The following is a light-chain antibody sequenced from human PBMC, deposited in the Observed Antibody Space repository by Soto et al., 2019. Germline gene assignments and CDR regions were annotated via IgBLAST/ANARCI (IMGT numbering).Light chain of an antibody. CDR1: SSDVGGYNY. CDR3: SSYITSSTVG. Sequence: QSALTQPASVSGSPGQSITISCTGTSSDVGGYNYVSWYQQHPGKAPKLMIYDVSNRPSGISSRFSGSKSGNTASLTISGLQAEDEADYYCSSYITSSTVGFGGGTKLTVL. J-gene: IGLJ2*01. CDR2: DVS. V-gene: IGLV2-14*01.